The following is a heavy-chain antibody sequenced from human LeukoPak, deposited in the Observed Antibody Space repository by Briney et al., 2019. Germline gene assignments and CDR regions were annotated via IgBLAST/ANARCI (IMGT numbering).Heavy chain of an antibody. D-gene: IGHD3-10*01. CDR2: IYASGNT. CDR3: ASTIAVDVYFAY. J-gene: IGHJ4*02. CDR1: GDSMSRYY. V-gene: IGHV4-4*07. Sequence: PSETLSLTCTVSGDSMSRYYWSWIRQSAGKGLEWIGRIYASGNTKYNPSLKGRATVSIDTSKRQFSLRMTSATAADTAVYYCASTIAVDVYFAYWGQGTLVTVSS.